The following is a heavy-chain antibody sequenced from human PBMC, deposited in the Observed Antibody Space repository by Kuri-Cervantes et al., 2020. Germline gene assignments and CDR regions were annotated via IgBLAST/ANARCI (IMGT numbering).Heavy chain of an antibody. Sequence: GSLKLSCTVSGGSISSSSYYWGWIRQPPGKGLEWIGSIYYSGSTYYNPSLKSRVTISVDTSKNQFSLKLSSVTAADTAVYYCARCVYYDYVWGSYRYTGPEYYFDYWGQGTLVTVSS. D-gene: IGHD3-16*02. CDR1: GGSISSSSYY. CDR3: ARCVYYDYVWGSYRYTGPEYYFDY. V-gene: IGHV4-39*07. J-gene: IGHJ4*02. CDR2: IYYSGST.